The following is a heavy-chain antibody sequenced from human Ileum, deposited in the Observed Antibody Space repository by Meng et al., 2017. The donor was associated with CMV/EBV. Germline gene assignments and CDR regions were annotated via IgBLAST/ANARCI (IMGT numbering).Heavy chain of an antibody. Sequence: QADLVRAGVEVKKPGASVKVSCKASGYTFNAYHVHWVRQAPGQGLEWMGWINPNSGGTKYAQKFRGRVTLTRDTSISTVYMDLTTITSDDTAVYYCARPYTSGWSNWFDPWGQGTLVTVSS. D-gene: IGHD6-19*01. CDR2: INPNSGGT. CDR3: ARPYTSGWSNWFDP. V-gene: IGHV1-2*02. J-gene: IGHJ5*02. CDR1: GYTFNAYH.